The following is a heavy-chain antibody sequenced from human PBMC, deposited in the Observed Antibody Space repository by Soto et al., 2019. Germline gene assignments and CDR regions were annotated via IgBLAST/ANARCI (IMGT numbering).Heavy chain of an antibody. J-gene: IGHJ1*01. D-gene: IGHD2-21*02. CDR2: MDYGGGP. V-gene: IGHV4-31*03. CDR3: ASRVTRPFGYFHH. CDR1: GDSIMSGDHY. Sequence: QVQLQESGPGLVKPSQTLSLTCSVSGDSIMSGDHYWTWIRQLPGKGLEWIGYMDYGGGPYYTPSLRRRVAISLDASETQFSLRLTSVTAADTAVYYCASRVTRPFGYFHHWGQGTLVTVSS.